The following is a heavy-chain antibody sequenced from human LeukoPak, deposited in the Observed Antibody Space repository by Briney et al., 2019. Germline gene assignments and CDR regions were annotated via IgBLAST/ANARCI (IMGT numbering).Heavy chain of an antibody. J-gene: IGHJ3*02. Sequence: PSETLSLTCTVSGGSISSYYWSWLRQPPGKGLEWIGYIDYSGSTNYNPSLKSRVTISVDTSKNQFSLKLSSVTVADTAVYYCARINYYDSSGYYTEPAFDIWGQGTMVTVSS. D-gene: IGHD3-22*01. V-gene: IGHV4-59*01. CDR1: GGSISSYY. CDR3: ARINYYDSSGYYTEPAFDI. CDR2: IDYSGST.